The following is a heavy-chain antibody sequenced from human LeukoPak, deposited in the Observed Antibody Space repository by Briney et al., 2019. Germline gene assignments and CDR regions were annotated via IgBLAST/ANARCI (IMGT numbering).Heavy chain of an antibody. CDR2: ISSASGSI. Sequence: PGGSLRLSCVASGFTFSSNSMNWVRQAPGKGLEWVSYISSASGSIYYADSVKGRFTVSRDNAKNSLFLQMNSLRAEDTAVYYCARLPAYCSNTSCYYDYWGQGTLVTVSS. CDR3: ARLPAYCSNTSCYYDY. CDR1: GFTFSSNS. J-gene: IGHJ4*02. D-gene: IGHD2-2*01. V-gene: IGHV3-48*04.